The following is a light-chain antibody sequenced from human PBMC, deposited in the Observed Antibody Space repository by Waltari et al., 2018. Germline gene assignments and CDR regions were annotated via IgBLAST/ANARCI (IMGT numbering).Light chain of an antibody. J-gene: IGLJ3*02. V-gene: IGLV1-44*01. CDR3: AVWDDSLNGWM. Sequence: QSVVTQSPSASGPPGQRVTIPCSGSSSNIGSKTVNWYQQLPGTAPKLLLHNNKRRPCGVPDRSSGSKSGTSASLAIGGLQSDDEAEYYCAVWDDSLNGWMFGGGTKLTVL. CDR1: SSNIGSKT. CDR2: NNK.